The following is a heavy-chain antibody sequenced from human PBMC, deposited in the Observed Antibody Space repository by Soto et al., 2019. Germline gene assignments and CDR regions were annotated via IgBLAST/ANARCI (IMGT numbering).Heavy chain of an antibody. J-gene: IGHJ6*02. CDR3: AREGYCSSGSCALYSHDYFGMDV. V-gene: IGHV1-18*01. Sequence: VASVKVSCKASGYTFTRYGISWVRQAPGQGLEWMGWISAYNSNTKYAQKLEGRVTMTTGTYTSTAYMELTSLTSDDTAVYYCAREGYCSSGSCALYSHDYFGMDVWGQGPAVTVSS. CDR2: ISAYNSNT. D-gene: IGHD2-15*01. CDR1: GYTFTRYG.